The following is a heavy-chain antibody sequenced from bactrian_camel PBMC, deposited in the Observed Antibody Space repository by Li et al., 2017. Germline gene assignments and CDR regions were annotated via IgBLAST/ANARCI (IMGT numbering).Heavy chain of an antibody. Sequence: HVQLVESGGRSVQAGGSLRLSCAVSGLTISNVCMGWFRQAPGEEREAVATIGSRGDAHYADSVKGRFIISRDNAENTVYLQLNSLKLEDTAIYYCAAAYPACTMVGGGVPLGQRNEYKHWGQGTQVTVS. V-gene: IGHV3S53*01. CDR1: GLTISNVC. CDR3: AAAYPACTMVGGGVPLGQRNEYKH. CDR2: IGSRGDA. J-gene: IGHJ4*01. D-gene: IGHD7*01.